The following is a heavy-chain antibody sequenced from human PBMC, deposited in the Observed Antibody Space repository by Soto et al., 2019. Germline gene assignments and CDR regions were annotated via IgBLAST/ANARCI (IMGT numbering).Heavy chain of an antibody. D-gene: IGHD3-10*01. CDR2: INHSGST. CDR1: GGSFSGYY. Sequence: XTLSLPCAVYGGSFSGYYWSWIRQPPGKGLEGSGEINHSGSTNYNPSLKSRVTISVDKSKNQFSLKLSSVTAADTAVYYCARGMGYYGSGSYYDRYYYYGMDVWGQGTTVTVSS. CDR3: ARGMGYYGSGSYYDRYYYYGMDV. J-gene: IGHJ6*02. V-gene: IGHV4-34*01.